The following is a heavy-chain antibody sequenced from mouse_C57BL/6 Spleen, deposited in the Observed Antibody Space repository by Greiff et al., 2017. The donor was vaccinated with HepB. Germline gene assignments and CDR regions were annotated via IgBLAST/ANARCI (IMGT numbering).Heavy chain of an antibody. J-gene: IGHJ3*01. CDR1: GFTFSSYA. V-gene: IGHV5-4*01. CDR3: ASDPNDGYYTWFAY. CDR2: ISDGGSYT. D-gene: IGHD2-3*01. Sequence: EVQLVESGGGLVKPGGSLKLSCAASGFTFSSYAMSWVRQTPEKRLEWVATISDGGSYTYYPDNVKGRFTISRDNAKNNLYLQMSQLKSEDTAMYYCASDPNDGYYTWFAYWGQGTLVTVSA.